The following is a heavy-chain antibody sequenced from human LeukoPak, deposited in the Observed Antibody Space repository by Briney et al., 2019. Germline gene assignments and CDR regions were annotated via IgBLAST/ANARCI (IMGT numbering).Heavy chain of an antibody. CDR2: IYSSGGNI. V-gene: IGHV3-48*03. J-gene: IGHJ4*02. CDR1: GFTFSSYE. Sequence: GGSLRLSCAASGFTFSSYEMNWVRQAPGKGLVWVSYIYSSGGNIYYADSVKGRFTISRDNAKNSLYLQMNSLRVEDTAVYYCAREGADGYNVGFDYWGQGTLVTVSS. CDR3: AREGADGYNVGFDY. D-gene: IGHD5-24*01.